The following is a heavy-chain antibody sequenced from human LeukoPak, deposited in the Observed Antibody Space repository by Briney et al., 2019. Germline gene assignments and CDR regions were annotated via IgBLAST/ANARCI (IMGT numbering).Heavy chain of an antibody. CDR1: VDSISSSSYY. D-gene: IGHD2/OR15-2a*01. CDR2: IYYSGST. J-gene: IGHJ3*02. Sequence: SSVTLSLTCTVSVDSISSSSYYWAWIRQPPGKGLEWIDNIYYSGSTCYSRSLKSRVTISVDPSKNQFYLRLSSVTAADTAVYYCARDLSTTLIWHAFDIWGQGTMVTVSS. CDR3: ARDLSTTLIWHAFDI. V-gene: IGHV4-39*07.